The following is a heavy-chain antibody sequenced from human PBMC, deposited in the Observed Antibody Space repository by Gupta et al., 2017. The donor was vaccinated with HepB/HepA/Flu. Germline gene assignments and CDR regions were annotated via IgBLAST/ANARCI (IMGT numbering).Heavy chain of an antibody. Sequence: EVQLVESGGNVAKPGGSLRLSCEASGFTFADYAITWVGQVPGKGLEWVSLISGDGSSAYYADSVQGRFTISRDNTKKSLYLQMTSLRPDDTALYYCAKVRRASWEYYYYGMDVWGQGTTVTVSS. CDR3: AKVRRASWEYYYYGMDV. CDR1: GFTFADYA. D-gene: IGHD2/OR15-2a*01. J-gene: IGHJ6*02. CDR2: ISGDGSSA. V-gene: IGHV3-43*02.